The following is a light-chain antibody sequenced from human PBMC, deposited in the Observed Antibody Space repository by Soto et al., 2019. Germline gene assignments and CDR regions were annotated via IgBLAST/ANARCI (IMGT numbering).Light chain of an antibody. Sequence: QSALTQPPSASGSPGQSVTISCTGTSSDVGGYNSVSWYQQHPGKAPKLMIYEVSKRPSGVPDRFSGSKSGNTASLTVSGLQADDEADYYCCSYAGSNNFVFGTGTKLTVL. V-gene: IGLV2-8*01. J-gene: IGLJ1*01. CDR2: EVS. CDR1: SSDVGGYNS. CDR3: CSYAGSNNFV.